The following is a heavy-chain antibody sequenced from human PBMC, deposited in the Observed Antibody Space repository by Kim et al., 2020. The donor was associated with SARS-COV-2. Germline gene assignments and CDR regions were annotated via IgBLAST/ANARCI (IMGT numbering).Heavy chain of an antibody. CDR3: VRLGCSATSCTTFDY. Sequence: PSLTSRVTISVDTSKNQFSLKLNFVTAADTAMYYCVRLGCSATSCTTFDYWGQGTLVTVSS. J-gene: IGHJ4*02. D-gene: IGHD2-2*01. V-gene: IGHV4-59*08.